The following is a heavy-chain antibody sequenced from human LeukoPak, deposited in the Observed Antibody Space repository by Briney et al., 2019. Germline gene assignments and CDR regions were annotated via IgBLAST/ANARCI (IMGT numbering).Heavy chain of an antibody. D-gene: IGHD3-22*01. J-gene: IGHJ6*03. Sequence: ASVKVSCKASGYTFTSYTMHWVRQAPGQRLEWMGWINTGNGNTKYSQEFQGRVTITADESTSTAYMELSSLRSEDTAVYYCARVQRYYDSSGYPDYYYYYMDVWGKGTTVTISS. CDR2: INTGNGNT. CDR3: ARVQRYYDSSGYPDYYYYYMDV. V-gene: IGHV1-3*03. CDR1: GYTFTSYT.